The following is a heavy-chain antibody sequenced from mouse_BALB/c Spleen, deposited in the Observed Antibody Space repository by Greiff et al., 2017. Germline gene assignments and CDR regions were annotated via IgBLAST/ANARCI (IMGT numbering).Heavy chain of an antibody. Sequence: EVQLQESGGGLVQPGGSRKLSCAASGFTFSSFGMHWVRQAPEKGLEWVAYISSGSSTIYYADTVKGRFTISRDNPKNTLFLQMTSLRSEDTAMYYCARSIATMITEGCAYWGQGTLVTVSA. D-gene: IGHD2-4*01. CDR2: ISSGSSTI. V-gene: IGHV5-17*02. CDR3: ARSIATMITEGCAY. CDR1: GFTFSSFG. J-gene: IGHJ3*01.